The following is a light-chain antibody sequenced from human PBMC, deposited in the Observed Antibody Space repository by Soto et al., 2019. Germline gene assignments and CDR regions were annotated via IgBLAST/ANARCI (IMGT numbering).Light chain of an antibody. CDR2: GAS. V-gene: IGKV3-15*01. Sequence: EIVMTQSPATLSVSPGERATLSCRASQSVSSNLAWHQQKPGQAPRLLIYGASTRATGIPARFSGSGSGTVFTLTIISLQSEDFAVYYCQQYNNWPPWTFGQGTKVEIK. CDR3: QQYNNWPPWT. J-gene: IGKJ1*01. CDR1: QSVSSN.